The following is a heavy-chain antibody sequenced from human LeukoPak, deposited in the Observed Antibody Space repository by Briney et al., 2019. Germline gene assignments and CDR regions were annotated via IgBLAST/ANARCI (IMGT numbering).Heavy chain of an antibody. V-gene: IGHV4-31*03. Sequence: KTSETLSLTCTVSGGSISSGGYYWSWIRQHPGKGLEWIGYIFYSGSTYYNPSLKSRVTISIDTSKNQFSLKLSSVTAADTAVYYCARDWTYSSTSYFDYWGQGTLGNGSS. J-gene: IGHJ4*02. D-gene: IGHD2-2*01. CDR3: ARDWTYSSTSYFDY. CDR1: GGSISSGGYY. CDR2: IFYSGST.